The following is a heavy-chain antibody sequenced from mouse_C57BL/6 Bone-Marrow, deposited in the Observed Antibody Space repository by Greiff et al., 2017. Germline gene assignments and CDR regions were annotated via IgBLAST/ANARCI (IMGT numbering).Heavy chain of an antibody. Sequence: EVMLVESGGDLVKPGGSLKLSCAASGFTFSSYGMSWVRQTPDKRLEWVATISSGGSYTYYPDSVKGRFTISRDNAKNTLYLQMSSLKSEDTAMYYCARQRFYGAFAYWGQGTLVTVAA. D-gene: IGHD1-1*02. J-gene: IGHJ3*01. CDR2: ISSGGSYT. CDR1: GFTFSSYG. CDR3: ARQRFYGAFAY. V-gene: IGHV5-6*01.